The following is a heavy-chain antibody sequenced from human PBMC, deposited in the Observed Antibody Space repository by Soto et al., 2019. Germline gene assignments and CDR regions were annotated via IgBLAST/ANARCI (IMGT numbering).Heavy chain of an antibody. V-gene: IGHV3-30-3*01. CDR1: GFTFSSYA. CDR2: ISYDGSNK. Sequence: GGSLRLSCAASGFTFSSYAMHWVRQAPGKGLEWVAVISYDGSNKYYADSVKGRFTISRDNSKSTLYLQMNSLRAEDTAVYYCARGLGLDAFDIWGQGTMVTVS. J-gene: IGHJ3*02. CDR3: ARGLGLDAFDI.